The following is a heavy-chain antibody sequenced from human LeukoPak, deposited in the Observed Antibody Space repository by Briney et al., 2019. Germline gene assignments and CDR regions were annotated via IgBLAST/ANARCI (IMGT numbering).Heavy chain of an antibody. CDR1: GGSISSYY. D-gene: IGHD2-15*01. J-gene: IGHJ4*02. CDR3: ARDAKGCSGGSCYHH. V-gene: IGHV4-59*01. CDR2: IYYSGST. Sequence: SETLSLTCTVSGGSISSYYWSWIRQPPGKGLEWIGYIYYSGSTNYNPSLKSRVTISVDTSKNQFSLKLSSVTAADTAVYYCARDAKGCSGGSCYHHRGQGTLVTVSS.